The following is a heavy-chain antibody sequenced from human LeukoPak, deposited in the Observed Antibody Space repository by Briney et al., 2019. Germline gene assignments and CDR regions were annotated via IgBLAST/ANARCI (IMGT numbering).Heavy chain of an antibody. CDR3: AREYSSSSAYAFDI. V-gene: IGHV3-33*08. CDR2: IWYGGSNK. J-gene: IGHJ3*02. D-gene: IGHD6-6*01. CDR1: GFTFSSYG. Sequence: GGSLRLSCAASGFTFSSYGMHWVRQAPGKGLEWVAVIWYGGSNKYYADSVKGRFTISRDNSKNTLYLQMNSLRAEDTAVYYCAREYSSSSAYAFDIWGQGTMVTVSS.